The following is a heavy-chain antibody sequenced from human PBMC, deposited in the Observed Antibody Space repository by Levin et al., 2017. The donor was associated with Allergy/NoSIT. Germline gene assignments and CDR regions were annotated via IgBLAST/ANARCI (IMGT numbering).Heavy chain of an antibody. CDR3: ARVRMVRGVIGWFDP. CDR1: GGSISSGGYY. CDR2: IYYSGST. J-gene: IGHJ5*02. D-gene: IGHD3-10*01. V-gene: IGHV4-31*03. Sequence: SQTLSLTCPVSGGSISSGGYYWSWIRQHPGKGLEWIGYIYYSGSTYYNPSLKSRVTISVDTSKNQFSLKLSSVTAADTAVYYCARVRMVRGVIGWFDPWGQGTLVTVSS.